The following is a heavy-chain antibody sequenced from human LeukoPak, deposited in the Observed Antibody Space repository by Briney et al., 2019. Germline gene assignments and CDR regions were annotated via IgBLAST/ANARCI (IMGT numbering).Heavy chain of an antibody. CDR1: GFTFSSYG. Sequence: GGSLRLSCAASGFTFSSYGMHWVRQAPGKGLEWVAVISYDGSNKYYADSVKGRFTISRDNSKNTLYLQMNSLRAEDTAVCYCARGDSCDYWGQGTLVTVSS. J-gene: IGHJ4*02. V-gene: IGHV3-30*03. CDR3: ARGDSCDY. CDR2: ISYDGSNK.